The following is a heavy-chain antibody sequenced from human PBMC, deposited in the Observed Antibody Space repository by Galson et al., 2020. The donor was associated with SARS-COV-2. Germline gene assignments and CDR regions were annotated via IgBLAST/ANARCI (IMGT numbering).Heavy chain of an antibody. CDR2: IRTYNGDT. V-gene: IGHV1-18*01. J-gene: IGHJ4*02. D-gene: IGHD5-12*01. CDR1: GYTISTYA. Sequence: ASVKVSCKASGYTISTYAISWVRRAPGQGLEWMGWIRTYNGDTNYAPKFQGRVTMTTDTSANSVYMELRNLRSDDTATDYCARDGQIGYDYRAVGYWGQGTLVTVAS. CDR3: ARDGQIGYDYRAVGY.